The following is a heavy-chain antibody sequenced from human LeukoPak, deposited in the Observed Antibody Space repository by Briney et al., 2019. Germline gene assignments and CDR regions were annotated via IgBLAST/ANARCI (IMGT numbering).Heavy chain of an antibody. Sequence: SVKVSCKASGGTFSSYTISWVRQAPGQGLEWMGRIIPILGIANYAQKFQGRVTITADKSTSTAYMELSSLRSEDTAVYYCARDVPQYCSSTSCYTENWFDPWGQGNLVTVSS. D-gene: IGHD2-2*02. V-gene: IGHV1-69*04. CDR1: GGTFSSYT. CDR3: ARDVPQYCSSTSCYTENWFDP. CDR2: IIPILGIA. J-gene: IGHJ5*02.